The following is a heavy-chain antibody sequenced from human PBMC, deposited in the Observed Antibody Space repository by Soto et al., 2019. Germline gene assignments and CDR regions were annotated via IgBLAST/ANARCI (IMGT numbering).Heavy chain of an antibody. J-gene: IGHJ6*02. CDR3: ARWRRMWISSGHYGMDV. CDR1: GGSISSYY. D-gene: IGHD6-6*01. V-gene: IGHV4-59*01. Sequence: PSETLSLTCTVSGGSISSYYWSWIRQPPGKGLEWIGYIYYSGSTNYNPSLKSRVTISVDTSKNQFSLKLSSVTAADTAVYYCARWRRMWISSGHYGMDVWGQGTTVTVSS. CDR2: IYYSGST.